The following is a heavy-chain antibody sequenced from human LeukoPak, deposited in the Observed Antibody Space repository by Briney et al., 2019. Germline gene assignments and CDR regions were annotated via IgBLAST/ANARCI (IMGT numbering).Heavy chain of an antibody. V-gene: IGHV1-18*01. CDR1: GGTFSSYA. CDR2: VSAYNGNT. CDR3: ARSGYCSSTSCALYNWFDP. Sequence: ASVKVSCKASGGTFSSYAISWVRQAPGQGLEWMGWVSAYNGNTNYAQKLQGRVTMTTDTSTSTAYMELRSLRSDDTAVYYCARSGYCSSTSCALYNWFDPWGQGTLVTVSS. J-gene: IGHJ5*02. D-gene: IGHD2-2*03.